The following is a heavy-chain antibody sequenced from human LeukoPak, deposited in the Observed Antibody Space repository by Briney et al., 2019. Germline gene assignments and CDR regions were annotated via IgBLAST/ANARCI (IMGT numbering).Heavy chain of an antibody. CDR3: TGFPNYYVILTGYFDY. CDR1: GFTFSDYA. Sequence: GRSLRLSCTASGFTFSDYAMTWFRQAPGKGLEWVGFIRMNSYGGTTEYAASVKGRFTISRDDSKSIAYLQMNSLKTEDTAVYYCTGFPNYYVILTGYFDYWGQGTLVTVSS. V-gene: IGHV3-49*03. J-gene: IGHJ4*02. CDR2: IRMNSYGGTT. D-gene: IGHD3-9*01.